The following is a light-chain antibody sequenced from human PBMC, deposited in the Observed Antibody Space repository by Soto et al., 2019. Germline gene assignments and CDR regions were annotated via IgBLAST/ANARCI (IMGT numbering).Light chain of an antibody. J-gene: IGKJ4*01. CDR2: DAS. Sequence: DIQMTQSPSSLSASVGDRVTITCQASQDISNYLNWYQQKPGKAPKLLIYDASNVETGVPSRFSGSGSGTDFTFTISSLQPEDIATYYYQQYDNIPALTFGGGTKVEIK. CDR3: QQYDNIPALT. CDR1: QDISNY. V-gene: IGKV1-33*01.